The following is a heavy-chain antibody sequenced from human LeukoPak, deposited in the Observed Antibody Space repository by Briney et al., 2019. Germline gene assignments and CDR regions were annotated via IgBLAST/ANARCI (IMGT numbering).Heavy chain of an antibody. CDR1: GFTFSSYS. V-gene: IGHV3-48*04. CDR3: ARDRYYDSSGVYYYYGMDV. J-gene: IGHJ6*02. CDR2: ISSSSSTI. D-gene: IGHD3-22*01. Sequence: GGSLRLSCAASGFTFSSYSMNWVRQAPGKGLEWVSYISSSSSTIYYADSVKGRFTISRDNAKNSLYLQMNSLRAEDTAVYYCARDRYYDSSGVYYYYGMDVWGQGTTVTVSS.